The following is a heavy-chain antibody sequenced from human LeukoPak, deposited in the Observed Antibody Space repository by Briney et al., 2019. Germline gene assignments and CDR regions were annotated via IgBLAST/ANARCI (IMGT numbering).Heavy chain of an antibody. CDR2: INPNSGGT. J-gene: IGHJ6*02. Sequence: ASVKVSCKASGYTFTGYYMHWMRQAPGQGLEWMGWINPNSGGTNYAQKFQGRVTMTRDTSISTAYMELSRLRSDDTAVYYCARDSYGSGSPYYGMDVWGQGTTVTVSS. D-gene: IGHD3-10*01. V-gene: IGHV1-2*02. CDR3: ARDSYGSGSPYYGMDV. CDR1: GYTFTGYY.